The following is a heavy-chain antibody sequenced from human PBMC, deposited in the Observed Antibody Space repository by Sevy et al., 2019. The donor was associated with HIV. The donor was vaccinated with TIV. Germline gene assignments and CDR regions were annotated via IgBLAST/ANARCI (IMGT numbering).Heavy chain of an antibody. CDR2: INPIFGTA. Sequence: ASVKVSCKASGGTFSSYAISWVRQAPGQGLEWMGGINPIFGTANYAQKFQGRVTITADESTRTAYMELSSLGSEDTAVYYCARDGAALGYYYYGMDVWGQGTTVTVSS. D-gene: IGHD6-13*01. V-gene: IGHV1-69*13. CDR3: ARDGAALGYYYYGMDV. CDR1: GGTFSSYA. J-gene: IGHJ6*02.